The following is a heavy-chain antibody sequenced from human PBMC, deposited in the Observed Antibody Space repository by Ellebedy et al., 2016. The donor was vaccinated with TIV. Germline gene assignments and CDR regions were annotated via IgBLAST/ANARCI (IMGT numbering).Heavy chain of an antibody. D-gene: IGHD2-2*01. J-gene: IGHJ4*02. CDR1: GYTFTGYY. Sequence: ASVKVSCKASGYTFTGYYMHWVRQAPGQGLEWMGWINPNSGGTNYAQKFQGRVTMTRDTSISTAYMELSRLRSDDTAVYYCATLGCSSTTCYDPFFDYWGEGTLVTVSS. CDR3: ATLGCSSTTCYDPFFDY. V-gene: IGHV1-2*02. CDR2: INPNSGGT.